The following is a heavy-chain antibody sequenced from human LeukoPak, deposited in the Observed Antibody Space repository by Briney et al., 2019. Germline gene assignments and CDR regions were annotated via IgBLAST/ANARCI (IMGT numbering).Heavy chain of an antibody. Sequence: GESLKISCKGSGYTFTSNWVAWVRQMPGKGLEWMGSIYPGDSDTRNSPSFQGQVTISADKSISTAYLQWSGPKASDSAMYYCARHEGGMDVWGQGTTVTVSS. V-gene: IGHV5-51*01. CDR2: IYPGDSDT. CDR3: ARHEGGMDV. CDR1: GYTFTSNW. J-gene: IGHJ6*02.